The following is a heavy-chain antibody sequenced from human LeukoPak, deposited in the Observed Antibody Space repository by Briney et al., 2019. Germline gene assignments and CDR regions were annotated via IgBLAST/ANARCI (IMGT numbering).Heavy chain of an antibody. J-gene: IGHJ5*02. CDR1: GFVFIIHA. CDR2: ISNGY. D-gene: IGHD2-8*02. CDR3: VREAGYCTEASCSNTNWFDP. Sequence: GGSLSLSCEASGFVFIIHAMSGVRQAPGKGREWVAAISNGYYYADSVKGRFTISRDNSKNTVYLQMRSLRAEDTAVYFCVREAGYCTEASCSNTNWFDPWGQGTLVTVSS. V-gene: IGHV3-23*05.